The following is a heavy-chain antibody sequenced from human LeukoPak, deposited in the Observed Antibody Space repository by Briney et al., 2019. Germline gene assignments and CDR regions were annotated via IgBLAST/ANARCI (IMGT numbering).Heavy chain of an antibody. CDR3: ATNSSGWITFDY. CDR1: GFTFSSYA. V-gene: IGHV3-23*01. D-gene: IGHD6-19*01. J-gene: IGHJ4*02. CDR2: ISGSGGST. Sequence: GGSLRLSCAASGFTFSSYAMSRVRQAPGKGLEWVSAISGSGGSTYYADSVKGRFTISRDNSKNTLYLQMNSLRAEDTAVYYCATNSSGWITFDYWGQGTLVTVSS.